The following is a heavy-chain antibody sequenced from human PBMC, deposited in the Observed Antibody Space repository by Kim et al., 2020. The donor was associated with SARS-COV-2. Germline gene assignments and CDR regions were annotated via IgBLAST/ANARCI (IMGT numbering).Heavy chain of an antibody. J-gene: IGHJ4*01. D-gene: IGHD2-15*01. CDR1: SGSINYRDW. CDR3: ANSENCVGGSCHSTY. Sequence: SETLSLTCDVSSGSINYRDWWSWVRQTPGNRLEWIGGISHSGSTNYNPSLQSRLTLSIDTSKNHLSLTLKSVTAADTAIYYCANSENCVGGSCHSTYWG. V-gene: IGHV4-4*02. CDR2: ISHSGST.